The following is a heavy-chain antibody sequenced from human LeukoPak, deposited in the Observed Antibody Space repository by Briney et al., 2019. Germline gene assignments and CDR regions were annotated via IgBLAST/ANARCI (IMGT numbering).Heavy chain of an antibody. V-gene: IGHV4-34*01. CDR1: GGAFSGYY. D-gene: IGHD5-18*01. CDR2: INHSGST. Sequence: SETLSLTCAVYGGAFSGYYWSWIRQPPGKGLEWIGEINHSGSTNYNPSLKSRVTISVDTSKNQFSLKLSSVTAADTAVYYCARGRGYGYSYGYSYFDYWGRGTLVTVSS. J-gene: IGHJ4*02. CDR3: ARGRGYGYSYGYSYFDY.